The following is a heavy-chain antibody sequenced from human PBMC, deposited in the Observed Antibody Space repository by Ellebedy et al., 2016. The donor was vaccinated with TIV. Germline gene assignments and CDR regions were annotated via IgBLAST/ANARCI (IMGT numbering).Heavy chain of an antibody. CDR2: ISHDGRNT. J-gene: IGHJ4*02. D-gene: IGHD2-21*02. V-gene: IGHV3-30*04. CDR1: GGTFSSYA. Sequence: SCXASGGTFSSYAMHWVRQAPGKGLEWVGVISHDGRNTYYPDSGKGRLTISRDNSKNTLFLQMASVRPEDTAVYYCAREGDQYYLDYWGQGTLVTVSS. CDR3: AREGDQYYLDY.